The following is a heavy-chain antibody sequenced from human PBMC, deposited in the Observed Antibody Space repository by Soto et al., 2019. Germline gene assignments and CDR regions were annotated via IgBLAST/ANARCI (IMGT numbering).Heavy chain of an antibody. V-gene: IGHV3-23*01. Sequence: GGSLRLSCAASGFTFSTYAMTWVRQAPGRGLEWVSTILHDETPFYTDSVKGRFTISRDNVRGTLYLQMNGLRAEDAALYFCAKDLFPTSGQRFFFESWGQGSLVTVSS. CDR3: AKDLFPTSGQRFFFES. CDR1: GFTFSTYA. CDR2: ILHDETP. D-gene: IGHD2-21*01. J-gene: IGHJ4*02.